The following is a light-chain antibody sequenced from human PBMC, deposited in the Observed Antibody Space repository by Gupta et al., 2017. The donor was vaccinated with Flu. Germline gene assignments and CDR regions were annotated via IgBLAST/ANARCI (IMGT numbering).Light chain of an antibody. CDR3: HQYGASLPT. J-gene: IGKJ1*01. CDR1: QSVSSSY. Sequence: EIVLTQSPGTLSLSPGERATLSCRASQSVSSSYLAWYQQKPGQAPRLLIYGTSSRATGIPDRFSGSGSGTDFTLTISRLEPEDFAVYHCHQYGASLPTFGQGTKVEIK. V-gene: IGKV3-20*01. CDR2: GTS.